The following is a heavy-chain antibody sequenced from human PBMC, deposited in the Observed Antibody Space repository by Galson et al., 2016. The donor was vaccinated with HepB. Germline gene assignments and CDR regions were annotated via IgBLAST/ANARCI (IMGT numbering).Heavy chain of an antibody. CDR1: GFTFSNYA. V-gene: IGHV3-23*01. CDR3: AKESPYSNVRQYYREN. J-gene: IGHJ4*01. D-gene: IGHD4-11*01. Sequence: SLRLSCAASGFTFSNYAMSWVRQAPGKGPEWVSAISGVSDRTYYAGSMKDRFIISRDDSRNMLFLQLNSLRAEDTAIYYCAKESPYSNVRQYYRENWGLGTLVTVSS. CDR2: ISGVSDRT.